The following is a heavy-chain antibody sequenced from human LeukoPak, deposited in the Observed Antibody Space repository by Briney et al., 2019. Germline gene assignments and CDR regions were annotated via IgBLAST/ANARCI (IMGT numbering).Heavy chain of an antibody. Sequence: ASVKVSCKASGYTFTGYYIHWVRQAPGQGLEWMGWINPNSGGSNYAQKFQGRVTMTRDTSVSTAYMELSSLTSDDTAVFYCARDRKYYYTLGILGWGQGTPVTVSS. V-gene: IGHV1-2*02. J-gene: IGHJ4*02. D-gene: IGHD3-10*01. CDR1: GYTFTGYY. CDR3: ARDRKYYYTLGILG. CDR2: INPNSGGS.